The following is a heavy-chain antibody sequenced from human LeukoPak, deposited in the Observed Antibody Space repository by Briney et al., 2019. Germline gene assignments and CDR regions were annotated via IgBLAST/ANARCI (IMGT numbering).Heavy chain of an antibody. Sequence: GGSLRLSCAASGFTFSSYGMHWVRQAPGKGLESVAVISYDGSNKYYADSVKGRFTISRDNSKNTLYLQMNSLRAEDTAVYYCAKTPSSSWYYFDYWGQGTLVTVSS. CDR2: ISYDGSNK. CDR3: AKTPSSSWYYFDY. D-gene: IGHD6-13*01. J-gene: IGHJ4*02. V-gene: IGHV3-33*05. CDR1: GFTFSSYG.